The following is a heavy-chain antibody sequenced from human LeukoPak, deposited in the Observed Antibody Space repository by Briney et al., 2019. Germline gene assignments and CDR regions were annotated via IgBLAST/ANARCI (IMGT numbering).Heavy chain of an antibody. CDR2: INSDGSST. V-gene: IGHV3-74*01. D-gene: IGHD6-19*01. J-gene: IGHJ4*03. Sequence: GGSLRLSCAASGFTLSSYWMHWVRQDPGKGLVWVSRINSDGSSTSYADSVKGRFTISRDNAKNTLSLQMNSLRAEDTAVYYCARAVAGSFDYWGQGTLVTVSS. CDR1: GFTLSSYW. CDR3: ARAVAGSFDY.